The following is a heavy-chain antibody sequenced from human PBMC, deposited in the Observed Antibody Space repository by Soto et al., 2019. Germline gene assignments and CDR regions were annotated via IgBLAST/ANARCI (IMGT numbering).Heavy chain of an antibody. CDR3: VRQDIVVVVAARNGLYYYGMDV. Sequence: GASVKVSCKASGYTFTSYGISWVRQAPGQGLEWMGWISAYNGNTNYAQKLQGRVTMTTDTSTSTAYMELRSLRSDDTAVYYCVRQDIVVVVAARNGLYYYGMDVWGQGTTVTVSS. V-gene: IGHV1-18*01. J-gene: IGHJ6*02. D-gene: IGHD2-15*01. CDR1: GYTFTSYG. CDR2: ISAYNGNT.